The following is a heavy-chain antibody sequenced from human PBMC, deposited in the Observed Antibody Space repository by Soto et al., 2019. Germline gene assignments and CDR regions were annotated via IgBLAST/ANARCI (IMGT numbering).Heavy chain of an antibody. J-gene: IGHJ3*02. V-gene: IGHV3-7*01. CDR2: IKQDGSEK. CDR1: GFTFSSYW. Sequence: GGSLRLSCAASGFTFSSYWMSWVRQAPGKGLEWVANIKQDGSEKYYVDSVKGRFTISRDNAKNSLYLQMNSLRAEDTAVYYCARHSTIRAYYYDAFDIRGQGTIVTVSS. D-gene: IGHD3-10*01. CDR3: ARHSTIRAYYYDAFDI.